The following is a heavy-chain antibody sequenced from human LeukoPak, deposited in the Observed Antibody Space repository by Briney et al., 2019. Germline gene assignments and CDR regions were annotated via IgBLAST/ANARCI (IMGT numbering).Heavy chain of an antibody. V-gene: IGHV3-30-3*01. CDR1: GFTFSSFA. CDR2: ISYDGSNQ. J-gene: IGHJ4*02. Sequence: GGSLRLSCAASGFTFSSFAMHWVRQAPGKGLEWVAVISYDGSNQYSADSVKGRFTISRDNSKNTLYLQMNSLRAEDTAVYYCASDPFDYWGQGTLATVSS. CDR3: ASDPFDY.